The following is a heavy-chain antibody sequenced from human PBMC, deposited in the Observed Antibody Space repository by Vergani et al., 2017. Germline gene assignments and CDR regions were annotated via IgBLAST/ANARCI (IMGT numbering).Heavy chain of an antibody. D-gene: IGHD1-1*01. V-gene: IGHV5-51*01. CDR1: EYSFGNYW. CDR2: IYPADSDT. Sequence: EVALVQSGPEMRKPGESLKISCKGSEYSFGNYWIGWVRQMPGKGLEWMGIIYPADSDTRYSPSFQGQVTISADKSISTAFLQWDSLKASDTAIYYCARHTTYTDSWGQETLVTVSS. J-gene: IGHJ4*02. CDR3: ARHTTYTDS.